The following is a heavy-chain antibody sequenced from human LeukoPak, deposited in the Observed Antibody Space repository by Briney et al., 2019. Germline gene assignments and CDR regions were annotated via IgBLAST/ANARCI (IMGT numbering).Heavy chain of an antibody. CDR1: GYSIHSDY. J-gene: IGHJ3*02. CDR3: AREDSGYKGSAFDI. V-gene: IGHV4-59*01. D-gene: IGHD1-26*01. Sequence: SETLSLTCTVSGYSIHSDYWSWIRQPPGKGLEWIGYVYHSGSSNYNPSLKSRVTMSVDTSKNQFSLKLNSVTATDTAVYYCAREDSGYKGSAFDIWGQGTMVTVSS. CDR2: VYHSGSS.